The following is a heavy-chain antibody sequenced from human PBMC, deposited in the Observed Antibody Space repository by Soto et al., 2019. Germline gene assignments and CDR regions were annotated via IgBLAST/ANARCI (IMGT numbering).Heavy chain of an antibody. CDR3: ARGVYSSSWYYNDLDY. CDR2: IYYSGRT. D-gene: IGHD6-13*01. V-gene: IGHV4-61*01. Sequence: PSETLSLTCTVSGGSDRSSSYYRGRVRQRPGKGLEWIGYIYYSGRTNYNPSLKSRVTISVDTSKNQFSLKLSSVTAADTAVYYCARGVYSSSWYYNDLDYWGQGTLVTVSS. J-gene: IGHJ4*02. CDR1: GGSDRSSSYY.